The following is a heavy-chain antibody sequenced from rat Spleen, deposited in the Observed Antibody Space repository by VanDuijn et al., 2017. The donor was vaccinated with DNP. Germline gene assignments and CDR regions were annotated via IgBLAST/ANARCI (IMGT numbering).Heavy chain of an antibody. CDR3: VRWNSGHFDY. D-gene: IGHD4-3*01. J-gene: IGHJ2*01. Sequence: EVQLVESGGDLVQPGGSLKLSCAASGFTFSNYDMAWVRQAPKKGLDWVATISYDGSTTYYRDSVKGRFTISRDNAKSTLYLQMNSLRSEDMATYYCVRWNSGHFDYWGQGVMVTVSS. CDR1: GFTFSNYD. CDR2: ISYDGSTT. V-gene: IGHV5-7*01.